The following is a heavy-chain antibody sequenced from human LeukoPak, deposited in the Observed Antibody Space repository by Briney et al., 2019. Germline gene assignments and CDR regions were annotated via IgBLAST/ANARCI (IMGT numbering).Heavy chain of an antibody. Sequence: GGSLRLSCAASGFTFTTYNMNWVRQAPGKGLEWVSHISSSSSTIYYADSVKGRFAISRDNSKNTLYLQMNSLRAEDTAVYYCAKDQPSGGNSDYWGQGTLVTVSS. CDR3: AKDQPSGGNSDY. V-gene: IGHV3-48*01. CDR2: ISSSSSTI. J-gene: IGHJ4*02. D-gene: IGHD4-23*01. CDR1: GFTFTTYN.